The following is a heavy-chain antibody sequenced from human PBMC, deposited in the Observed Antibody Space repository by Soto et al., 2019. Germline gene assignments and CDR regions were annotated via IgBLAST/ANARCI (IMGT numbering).Heavy chain of an antibody. J-gene: IGHJ4*02. CDR1: GYTFTSYG. CDR3: AGDKGDGSGSYYGY. Sequence: QVQLVQSGAEVKKPGASVKVSCKASGYTFTSYGISWGRQAPGQELEWMGWISAYNGNTNYAHKLQGRVTMTPDTSTSTAYMGLRSLRSDDTAAYSCAGDKGDGSGSYYGYWGQGTLVTVSS. CDR2: ISAYNGNT. V-gene: IGHV1-18*01. D-gene: IGHD3-10*01.